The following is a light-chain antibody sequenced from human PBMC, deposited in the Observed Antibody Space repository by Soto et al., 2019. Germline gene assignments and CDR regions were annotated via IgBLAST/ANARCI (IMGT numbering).Light chain of an antibody. V-gene: IGLV2-23*01. CDR2: EDS. CDR3: CSYAGPYTWV. Sequence: QSVLTQPASVSGSPGQSITIYCTGTSSDVGGYNLVSWYQHHPGKAPKVMIYEDSERPSGVSNRFSGSKSGNTASLTISGLQAEDEADYYCCSYAGPYTWVFGGGTNLTV. J-gene: IGLJ3*02. CDR1: SSDVGGYNL.